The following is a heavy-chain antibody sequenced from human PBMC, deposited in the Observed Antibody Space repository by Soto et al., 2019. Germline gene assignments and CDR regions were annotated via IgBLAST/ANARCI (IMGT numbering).Heavy chain of an antibody. Sequence: EVQLVESGGGLVKPGGSLRLSCATSGFTFSTYSMNWVRQAPGKGLEGVSSISSSGTYIYYAASVKGRFTISKDNARDSLYVQMNSLRAEDTAVYYCARSNWRDWFDPWGQGILVTVSS. CDR3: ARSNWRDWFDP. D-gene: IGHD3-3*01. J-gene: IGHJ5*02. CDR2: ISSSGTYI. V-gene: IGHV3-21*02. CDR1: GFTFSTYS.